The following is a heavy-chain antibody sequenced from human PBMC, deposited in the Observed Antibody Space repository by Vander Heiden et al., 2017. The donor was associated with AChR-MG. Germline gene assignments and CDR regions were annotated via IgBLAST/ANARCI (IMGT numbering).Heavy chain of an antibody. V-gene: IGHV3-23*01. D-gene: IGHD6-13*01. Sequence: EVQLLESGGGLVQPGGSLRLSCAASGFTFSSYAVSWVGQAPGKGLEWVSAIGGSGGRTYYADSVKGRFTISRDNSKNTLYLQMNSLRAEDTAVYYCAKWAQGIYSSSWYRWFDPWGQGTLVTVSS. J-gene: IGHJ5*02. CDR1: GFTFSSYA. CDR3: AKWAQGIYSSSWYRWFDP. CDR2: IGGSGGRT.